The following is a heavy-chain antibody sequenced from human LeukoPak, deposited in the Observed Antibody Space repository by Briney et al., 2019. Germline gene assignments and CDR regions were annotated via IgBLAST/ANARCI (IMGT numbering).Heavy chain of an antibody. D-gene: IGHD4-17*01. Sequence: GASVTVSCKASGYTLTSYGISWVRQAPGQGLEWMGWISAYNGNTNYAQKLQGRVTMTTDTSTSTAYMELRSLRPDDTAVYYCAITLGDYRIYYFDYWGQGTLVTVSS. CDR3: AITLGDYRIYYFDY. V-gene: IGHV1-18*01. CDR1: GYTLTSYG. J-gene: IGHJ4*02. CDR2: ISAYNGNT.